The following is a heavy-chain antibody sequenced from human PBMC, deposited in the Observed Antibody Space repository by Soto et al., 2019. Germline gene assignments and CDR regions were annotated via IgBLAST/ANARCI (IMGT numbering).Heavy chain of an antibody. Sequence: EVQLVESGGGLVQPGRSLRLSCAASGFTFDDYAMHWVRQAPGKGLEWVSGISWNSGSIGYADSVKGRFTISRDNAKNSLYLQMNSLRAEDTALYYCAKGHYDFWSGYANDHWGQGTLVTVSS. J-gene: IGHJ4*02. CDR1: GFTFDDYA. CDR3: AKGHYDFWSGYANDH. V-gene: IGHV3-9*01. CDR2: ISWNSGSI. D-gene: IGHD3-3*01.